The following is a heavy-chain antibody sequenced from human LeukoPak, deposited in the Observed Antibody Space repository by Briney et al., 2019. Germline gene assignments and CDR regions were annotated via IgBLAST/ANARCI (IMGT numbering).Heavy chain of an antibody. CDR2: IKSKTDGGTT. J-gene: IGHJ4*02. Sequence: PGGSLRLSCAASGFTFTKAWMSWVRQAPGKGLEWVGRIKSKTDGGTTDYAAPVRGRFTISRGDSKNTLYMQMSSLKNEDTAVYYCTTDFRRGYTYGNHDYWGQGTLVTVSS. D-gene: IGHD5-18*01. CDR1: GFTFTKAW. V-gene: IGHV3-15*01. CDR3: TTDFRRGYTYGNHDY.